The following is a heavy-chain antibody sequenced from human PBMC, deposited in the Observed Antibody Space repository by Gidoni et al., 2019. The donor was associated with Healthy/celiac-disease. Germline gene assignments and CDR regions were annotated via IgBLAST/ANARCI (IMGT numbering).Heavy chain of an antibody. Sequence: FSSYGMHWVRQAPGKGLEWVAVISYDGSNKYYADSVKGRFTISRDNSKNTLYLQMNSLRAEDTAVYYCAKDSQRTITMVRGVIINEIDYWGQGTLVTVSS. V-gene: IGHV3-30*18. J-gene: IGHJ4*02. CDR2: ISYDGSNK. D-gene: IGHD3-10*01. CDR3: AKDSQRTITMVRGVIINEIDY. CDR1: FSSYG.